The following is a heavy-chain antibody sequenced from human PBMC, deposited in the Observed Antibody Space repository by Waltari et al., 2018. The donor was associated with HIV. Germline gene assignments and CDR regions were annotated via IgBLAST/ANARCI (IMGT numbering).Heavy chain of an antibody. CDR3: VRDRGFNWNGDV. Sequence: QVQLVQSGAEVKRPGAPVKVSCKASGSRSIDHYVFWVRQVPGPGLEWMGWMNPNGGATNYAQKFQGRITMTRDTSITTAYMELSGLTSDDTAIFYCVRDRGFNWNGDVWGQGTLVTVSS. V-gene: IGHV1-2*02. J-gene: IGHJ4*02. CDR1: GSRSIDHY. CDR2: MNPNGGAT. D-gene: IGHD1-20*01.